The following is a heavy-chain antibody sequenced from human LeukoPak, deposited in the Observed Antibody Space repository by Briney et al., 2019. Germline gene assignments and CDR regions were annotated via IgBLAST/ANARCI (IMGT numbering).Heavy chain of an antibody. D-gene: IGHD3-9*01. CDR2: IYYSGST. CDR3: ARDPSTYYDILTGYRDGFDP. CDR1: GGSISSSSYY. J-gene: IGHJ5*02. Sequence: SETLSLTCTVSGGSISSSSYYWGWIRQPPGKGLEWIVSIYYSGSTYYNPSLKSRDTISIDTSKNQFSLKLSSVTAADTAVYYCARDPSTYYDILTGYRDGFDPWGQGTLVTVSS. V-gene: IGHV4-39*07.